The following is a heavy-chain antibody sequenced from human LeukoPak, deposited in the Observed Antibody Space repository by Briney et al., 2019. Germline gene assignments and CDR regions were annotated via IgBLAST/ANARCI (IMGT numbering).Heavy chain of an antibody. J-gene: IGHJ4*02. Sequence: ASVNVSYKASGYTLTSCYMHWVRQAPGQGGEWMGIINPSGGSTSYAQKFQGRVTMTRDTSTSTVYMELSSLRSEDTAVYYCARGGGVVVAATGYWGQGTLVTVSS. D-gene: IGHD2-15*01. CDR3: ARGGGVVVAATGY. CDR1: GYTLTSCY. V-gene: IGHV1-46*01. CDR2: INPSGGST.